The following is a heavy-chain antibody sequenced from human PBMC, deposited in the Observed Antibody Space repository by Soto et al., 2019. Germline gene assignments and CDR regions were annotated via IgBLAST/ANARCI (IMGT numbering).Heavy chain of an antibody. CDR1: GFTFSSYW. CDR3: ASMIGAAAGTGIDY. Sequence: GSLRLSCAASGFTFSSYWMSWVRQAPGKGLEWVANIKQDGSEKYYVDSVKGRFTISRDNAKNSLYLQMNSLRAEDTAVYYCASMIGAAAGTGIDYWGQGTLVIVSS. J-gene: IGHJ4*02. V-gene: IGHV3-7*05. CDR2: IKQDGSEK. D-gene: IGHD6-13*01.